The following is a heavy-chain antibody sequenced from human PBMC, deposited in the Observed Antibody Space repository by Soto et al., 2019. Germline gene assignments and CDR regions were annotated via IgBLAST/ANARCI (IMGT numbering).Heavy chain of an antibody. J-gene: IGHJ5*02. CDR3: ARVDLGYCSGVSCSKGVWFVP. V-gene: IGHV1-46*03. CDR1: GYTFTSYY. Sequence: ASVKVSCKASGYTFTSYYMHWVRQAPGQGLEWMGIINPSGGSTSYAQKFQGRVTMTRDTSTSTVYMELSSLRSEDTAVYYCARVDLGYCSGVSCSKGVWFVPWGPGPLVTVAS. D-gene: IGHD2-15*01. CDR2: INPSGGST.